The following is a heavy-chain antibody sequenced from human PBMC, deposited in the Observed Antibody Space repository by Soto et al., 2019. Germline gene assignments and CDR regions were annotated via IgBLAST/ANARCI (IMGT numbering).Heavy chain of an antibody. V-gene: IGHV1-2*02. CDR2: MSHDSGGT. CDR3: ARDRGIGPRPFYH. CDR1: GYSFTNYD. J-gene: IGHJ4*02. D-gene: IGHD6-6*01. Sequence: QVQLVQSGAEVKKPGASVKVSCKASGYSFTNYDLHWVRQVPGQGLEWMGWMSHDSGGTKLAQKFQSRVTLTRDPSISTAYMALRRLRSDDTAVYYCARDRGIGPRPFYHLGQGTLVTVSS.